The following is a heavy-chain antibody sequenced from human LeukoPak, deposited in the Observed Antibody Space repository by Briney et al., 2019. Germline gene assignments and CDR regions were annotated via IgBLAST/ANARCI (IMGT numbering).Heavy chain of an antibody. CDR3: AKEPSCSGGSCYYFDY. V-gene: IGHV3-23*01. D-gene: IGHD2-15*01. CDR2: IGGSGGST. CDR1: GFTFSSYA. Sequence: KSGGSLRLSCAASGFTFSSYAMSWVRQAPGKGLEWVSAIGGSGGSTYYADSVKGRFTISRDNSKNTMDLQMNSLRAEDTAIYYCAKEPSCSGGSCYYFDYWGQGTLVTVSS. J-gene: IGHJ4*02.